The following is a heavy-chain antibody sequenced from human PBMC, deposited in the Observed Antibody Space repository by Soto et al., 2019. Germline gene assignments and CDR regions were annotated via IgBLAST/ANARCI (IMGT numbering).Heavy chain of an antibody. Sequence: GSLRLSCAVSGFNFSNHAMSWVRQAPGKGLEWVSVISGSGGTTYYADSVKGRFTISRDNSKNTLYLQMNSLRAEDTAIYCAKDLGIITFMYYFGSWGPGTLVTVSS. CDR3: AKDLGIITFMYYFGS. CDR2: ISGSGGTT. CDR1: GFNFSNHA. V-gene: IGHV3-23*01. D-gene: IGHD3-16*01. J-gene: IGHJ4*02.